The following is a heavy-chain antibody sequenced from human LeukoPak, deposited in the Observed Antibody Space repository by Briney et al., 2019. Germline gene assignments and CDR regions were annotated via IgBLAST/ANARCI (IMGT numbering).Heavy chain of an antibody. CDR1: GFTFSDYY. Sequence: GGSLRLSCAAPGFTFSDYYMSWIRQAPGKGLEWVSYISSSGSTIYYADSVKGRSTISRDNAKNSLYLQMNSLRAEDTAVYYCARGRNVEMATTSPLGYWGQGTLVTVSS. V-gene: IGHV3-11*04. J-gene: IGHJ4*02. CDR3: ARGRNVEMATTSPLGY. D-gene: IGHD5-24*01. CDR2: ISSSGSTI.